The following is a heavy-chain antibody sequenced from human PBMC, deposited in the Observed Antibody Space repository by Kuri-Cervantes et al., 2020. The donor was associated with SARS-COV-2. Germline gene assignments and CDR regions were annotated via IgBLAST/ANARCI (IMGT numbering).Heavy chain of an antibody. CDR1: GGSFNNYY. Sequence: GSLRLSCAVYGGSFNNYYWGWIRQPPGKGLEWIGDINQSGGTNHSPSLKSRVIISTDTSRNQFSLKLRSVTAADTAVYYCARGLVAVVPSPILGLGPHYFSYHLDVWGQGTTVTVSS. V-gene: IGHV4-34*01. J-gene: IGHJ6*02. CDR2: INQSGGT. CDR3: ARGLVAVVPSPILGLGPHYFSYHLDV. D-gene: IGHD2-2*01.